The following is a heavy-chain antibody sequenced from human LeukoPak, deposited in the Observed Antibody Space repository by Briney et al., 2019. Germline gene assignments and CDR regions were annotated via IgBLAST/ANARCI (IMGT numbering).Heavy chain of an antibody. CDR2: ISWNSGSI. V-gene: IGHV3-9*01. Sequence: CRSLRLSCAASGFTFDDYAMHWVRQAPGKGLEWVSGISWNSGSIGYADSVKGRFTISRDNAKNSLYLQMNSLRAEDTALYYCAATYYYDSSGYYGKYDYWGQGTLVTVSS. J-gene: IGHJ4*02. CDR1: GFTFDDYA. CDR3: AATYYYDSSGYYGKYDY. D-gene: IGHD3-22*01.